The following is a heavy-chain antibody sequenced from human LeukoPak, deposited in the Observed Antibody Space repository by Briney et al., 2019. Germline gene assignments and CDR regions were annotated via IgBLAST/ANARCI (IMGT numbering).Heavy chain of an antibody. Sequence: SETLSLTCAVYGGSLSGYYWRWIRPSPERGRGWIGEINHGGSTNYNPSLKSRVTMSVDTSKNHFSLKLSSVTAADTAVYFCAREGRMSMGIGYWGQGTLVTVSS. CDR2: INHGGST. V-gene: IGHV4-34*01. CDR1: GGSLSGYY. CDR3: AREGRMSMGIGY. J-gene: IGHJ4*02. D-gene: IGHD4/OR15-4a*01.